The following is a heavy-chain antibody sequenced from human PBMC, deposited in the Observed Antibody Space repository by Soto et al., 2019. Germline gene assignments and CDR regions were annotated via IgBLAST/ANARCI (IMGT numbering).Heavy chain of an antibody. CDR2: IYSGGST. J-gene: IGHJ4*02. CDR3: ARDLHGSGSPFDY. CDR1: GFTVSSNY. D-gene: IGHD3-10*01. V-gene: IGHV3-53*04. Sequence: AGGSLRLSCAASGFTVSSNYMSWVRQAPGKGLEWVSVIYSGGSTYYADSVKGRFTISRHNSKNTLYLQMNSLRAEDTAVYYCARDLHGSGSPFDYWGQGTLVTVSS.